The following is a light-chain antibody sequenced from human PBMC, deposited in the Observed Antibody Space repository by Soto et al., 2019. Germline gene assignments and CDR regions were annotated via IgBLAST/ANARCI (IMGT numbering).Light chain of an antibody. CDR2: KAS. CDR1: QSLSSW. J-gene: IGKJ1*01. CDR3: QQYNSYPWT. V-gene: IGKV1-5*03. Sequence: DIQMTQSPSTLSASVGDRVTITCRASQSLSSWLAWYQQKPGKAPKLLIQKASSSESGVPSRFSGSGSGTEFTLTISSLQPDDFATYYCQQYNSYPWTFGQGTKVEMK.